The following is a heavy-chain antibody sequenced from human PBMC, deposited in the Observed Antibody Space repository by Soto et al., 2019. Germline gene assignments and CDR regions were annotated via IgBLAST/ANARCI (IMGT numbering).Heavy chain of an antibody. CDR3: NSFFQLRGRLFAY. D-gene: IGHD3-16*01. CDR2: IKSSTDGGTA. J-gene: IGHJ4*02. CDR1: GFSFKDAW. V-gene: IGHV3-15*07. Sequence: EVQLVESGGGFVESGGSLRLSCAASGFSFKDAWMTWVRQAPGKGLEWVGRIKSSTDGGTADYGAAVKGRFTMSRDDSKDTLYLHMDGLKREDTRVYYCNSFFQLRGRLFAYWGPGTQVNVSS.